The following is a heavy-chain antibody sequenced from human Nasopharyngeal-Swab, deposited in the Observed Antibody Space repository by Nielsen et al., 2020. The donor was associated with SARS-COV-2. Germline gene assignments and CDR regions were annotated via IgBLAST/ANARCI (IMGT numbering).Heavy chain of an antibody. CDR2: ISGGSNYI. V-gene: IGHV3-21*01. J-gene: IGHJ4*02. CDR1: GFTFSTYN. D-gene: IGHD2-15*01. Sequence: GESLKISCAASGFTFSTYNMNWVRQAPGKGLEWVSSISGGSNYIYYADSLKGRFSIFRDNAKNSLYLEIDSLRAEDTAVYYCAREVVSLYYFDYWGQGTLVTVSS. CDR3: AREVVSLYYFDY.